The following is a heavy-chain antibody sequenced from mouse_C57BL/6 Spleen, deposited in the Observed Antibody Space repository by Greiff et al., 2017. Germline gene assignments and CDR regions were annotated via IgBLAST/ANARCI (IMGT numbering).Heavy chain of an antibody. V-gene: IGHV1-55*01. CDR1: GYTFTSYW. J-gene: IGHJ1*03. CDR3: ARRRGYYYGSGDWYFDV. D-gene: IGHD1-1*01. CDR2: IYPGSGST. Sequence: QVQLQQPGAELVKPGASVKMSCKASGYTFTSYWITWVKQRPGQGLEWIGDIYPGSGSTNYNEKFKSKDTLTVDTSSSTAYMQLSSLTSEDSAVXYWARRRGYYYGSGDWYFDVWGTGTTVTVSS.